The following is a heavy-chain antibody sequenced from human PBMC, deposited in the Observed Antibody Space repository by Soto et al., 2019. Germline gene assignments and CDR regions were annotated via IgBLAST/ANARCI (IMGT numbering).Heavy chain of an antibody. Sequence: PSQTLSLTCAISGDSVSSNSATWNWIRQSPSRGLEWLGRTYYRSKWYNDYGVSVKSRITIDPDTSKNQFSLQLNSVTPEDTAVYYCTRDPEYFYDSRGTRYYYQYGMDFWAQGTTVIGSS. V-gene: IGHV6-1*01. CDR2: TYYRSKWYN. D-gene: IGHD3-22*01. J-gene: IGHJ6*02. CDR1: GDSVSSNSAT. CDR3: TRDPEYFYDSRGTRYYYQYGMDF.